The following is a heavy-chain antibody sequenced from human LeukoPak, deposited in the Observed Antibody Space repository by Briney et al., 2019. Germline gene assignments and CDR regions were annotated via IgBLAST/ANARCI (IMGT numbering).Heavy chain of an antibody. CDR1: GFTFSSYA. D-gene: IGHD3-10*01. J-gene: IGHJ4*02. Sequence: PGGSLRLSCAASGFTFSSYAMHWVRQAPGKGLEWVAVISYDGSNKYYADSVKGRFTISRDNSKNTLYLQMNSLRAEDTAVYYCARDNGGFDYWGQGTPVTVSS. V-gene: IGHV3-30-3*01. CDR3: ARDNGGFDY. CDR2: ISYDGSNK.